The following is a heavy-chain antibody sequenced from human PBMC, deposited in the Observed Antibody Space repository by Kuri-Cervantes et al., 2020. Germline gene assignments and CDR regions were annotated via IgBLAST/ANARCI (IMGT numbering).Heavy chain of an antibody. CDR3: ARDSLGYCSGGSCYPAGRYYYYYYMDV. Sequence: GGSLRLSCAASGFTFSSYWMSWVRQAPGKGLEWVANIKQDGSEKYYVDSVKGRFTISRDNAKNSLYLQMNSLRAEDTAVYYCARDSLGYCSGGSCYPAGRYYYYYYMDVWGKGTTVTVSS. CDR1: GFTFSSYW. D-gene: IGHD2-15*01. V-gene: IGHV3-7*04. CDR2: IKQDGSEK. J-gene: IGHJ6*03.